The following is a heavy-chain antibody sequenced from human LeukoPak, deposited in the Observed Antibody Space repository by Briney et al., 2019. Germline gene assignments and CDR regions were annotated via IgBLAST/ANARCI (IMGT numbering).Heavy chain of an antibody. CDR2: IKDGGTTK. Sequence: GGSLRLSCAASGFTFSSYRIHWVRQVPGKGLVWVSRIKDGGTTKDYADSVKGRFTISRYDDKNTLYLQMNSLRAEDTAVYYCTTIRPGYWGQGTLVTASP. D-gene: IGHD5-12*01. CDR3: TTIRPGY. J-gene: IGHJ4*02. V-gene: IGHV3-74*01. CDR1: GFTFSSYR.